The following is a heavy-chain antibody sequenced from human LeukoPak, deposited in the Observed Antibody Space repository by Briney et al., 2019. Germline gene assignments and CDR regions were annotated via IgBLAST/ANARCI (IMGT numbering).Heavy chain of an antibody. CDR1: GYPFTVYY. CDR3: ARLADCSSSSCRPFDY. J-gene: IGHJ4*02. CDR2: INPNSGFT. Sequence: GASVKVSFKASGYPFTVYYLHWVRQAPGQGLEWMGWINPNSGFTNYAQKFQGRVTMTRDTSISTAYMELSRLRSDDTAVYYCARLADCSSSSCRPFDYWGQGTLVTVSS. V-gene: IGHV1-2*02. D-gene: IGHD2-2*01.